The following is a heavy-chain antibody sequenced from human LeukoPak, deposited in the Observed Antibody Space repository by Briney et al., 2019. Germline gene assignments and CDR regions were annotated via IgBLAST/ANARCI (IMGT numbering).Heavy chain of an antibody. Sequence: GGSLRLSCAASGFTFSSYSMNWVRQAPGKGLEWVSSISSSSSYIYYADSVKGRFTISRDNAKNSLYLQMNSLRAEDTAVYYCARDGVAFWSGYSSFDYWGQGTLVTVSP. J-gene: IGHJ4*02. CDR1: GFTFSSYS. D-gene: IGHD3-3*01. CDR2: ISSSSSYI. V-gene: IGHV3-21*01. CDR3: ARDGVAFWSGYSSFDY.